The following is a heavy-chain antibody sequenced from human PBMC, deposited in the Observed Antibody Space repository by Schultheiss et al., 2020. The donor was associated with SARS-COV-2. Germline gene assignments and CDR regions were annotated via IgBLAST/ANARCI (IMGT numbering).Heavy chain of an antibody. CDR3: ARDGDYDYIWGSYRYGLDY. Sequence: SCKVSGYTLTELSMHWVRQAPGKGLEWVANIKQDGSEKYYVDSVKGRFTISRDNAKNSLYLQMNSLRAEDTAVYYCARDGDYDYIWGSYRYGLDYWGQGTLVTVSS. J-gene: IGHJ4*02. V-gene: IGHV3-7*01. CDR1: GYTLTELS. CDR2: IKQDGSEK. D-gene: IGHD3-16*02.